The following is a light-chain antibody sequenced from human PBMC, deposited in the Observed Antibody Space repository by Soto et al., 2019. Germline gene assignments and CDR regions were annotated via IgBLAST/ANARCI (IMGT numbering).Light chain of an antibody. J-gene: IGKJ1*01. Sequence: ETVVTQSPATLSVSPGERATLSCRASQSVSSSFLAWYQQKPGQAPRLLIYGASSRATGIPDRLSGSGSGTDFTLTISRLEPEDFAVYYCQQYNNTPWTFGQGTKVDI. CDR3: QQYNNTPWT. V-gene: IGKV3-20*01. CDR1: QSVSSSF. CDR2: GAS.